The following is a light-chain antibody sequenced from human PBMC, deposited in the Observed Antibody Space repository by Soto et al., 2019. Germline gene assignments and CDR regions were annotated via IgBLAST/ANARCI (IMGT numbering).Light chain of an antibody. Sequence: AIQMTQSPSSLSASVRDRVTITCRASQGISTDLGWYQQKPGKAPKLLIYAASSLQSGVPSRFSGSGSGTDFTLTISSLQPEDFATYYCLQDHNDPLTFGGGTKVEIK. J-gene: IGKJ4*01. V-gene: IGKV1-6*01. CDR2: AAS. CDR3: LQDHNDPLT. CDR1: QGISTD.